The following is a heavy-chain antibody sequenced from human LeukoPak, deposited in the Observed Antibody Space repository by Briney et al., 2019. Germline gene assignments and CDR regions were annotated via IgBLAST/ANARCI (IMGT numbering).Heavy chain of an antibody. CDR1: GDSVSSSGAA. J-gene: IGHJ3*02. D-gene: IGHD1-26*01. V-gene: IGHV6-1*01. Sequence: PSQTLSLTCAIPGDSVSSSGAAWSWIRQSPSRGLEWLGRTYYRSKWYNHYAVSVKSRITISPDTSKNQFSLQLDSVTPEDTAVYYCARGGQWELLLIYAFDIWGHGTMVTVSS. CDR2: TYYRSKWYN. CDR3: ARGGQWELLLIYAFDI.